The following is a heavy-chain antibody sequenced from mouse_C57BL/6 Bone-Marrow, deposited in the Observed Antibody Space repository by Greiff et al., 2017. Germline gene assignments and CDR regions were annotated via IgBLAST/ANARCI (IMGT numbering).Heavy chain of an antibody. V-gene: IGHV1-69*01. D-gene: IGHD1-1*01. CDR1: GYTFTSYW. Sequence: QVQLQQPGAELVMPGASVKLSCKASGYTFTSYWMNWVKQRPGQGLEWIGEIDPSDSYTNYNQKFKGKSTLTVDKSSSTAYMQLSSLTSEDSAVYYCARGTYYDGSDYWGQGTTLTVSS. CDR2: IDPSDSYT. CDR3: ARGTYYDGSDY. J-gene: IGHJ2*01.